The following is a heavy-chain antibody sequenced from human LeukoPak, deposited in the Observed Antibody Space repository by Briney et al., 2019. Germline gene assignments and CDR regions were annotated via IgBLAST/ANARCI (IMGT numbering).Heavy chain of an antibody. CDR3: ARISSSNWYNERGAFDV. Sequence: SETLSLTCTVSGGSISNYYWSWVRQPPGKGLEWIGYVYYSGSTNYSPSLKSRVTISVDTSKNQFSLKLRSVTAADTAVYYCARISSSNWYNERGAFDVWGQGTMVTVSS. CDR2: VYYSGST. V-gene: IGHV4-59*01. CDR1: GGSISNYY. D-gene: IGHD6-13*01. J-gene: IGHJ3*01.